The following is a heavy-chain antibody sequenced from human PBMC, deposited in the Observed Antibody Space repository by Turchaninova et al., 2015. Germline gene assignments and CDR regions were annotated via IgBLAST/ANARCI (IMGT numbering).Heavy chain of an antibody. CDR2: ILPGSGSA. V-gene: IGHV1-69*01. J-gene: IGHJ4*02. CDR1: GGTFGNFV. Sequence: KPGSSVKVSCKASGGTFGNFVISWVRQAPGQGLEWIGAILPGSGSANYAQKFQGRVTIVADESTDTGYLQLNSLRSGDTAVYYCAGGPSPSTYYYYWGQGTLVTVSS. D-gene: IGHD3-10*01. CDR3: AGGPSPSTYYYY.